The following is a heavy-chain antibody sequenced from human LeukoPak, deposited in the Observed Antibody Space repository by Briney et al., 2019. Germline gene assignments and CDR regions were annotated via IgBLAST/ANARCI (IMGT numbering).Heavy chain of an antibody. D-gene: IGHD6-13*01. CDR3: ARGKGISAAYLVDV. Sequence: SETLSLTCAVYGGSFSGYYWSWIRQPPGKGLDWIGEINHSGSTNYNPSLKSRVTISVDTSKNQFSLKLSSVTAADTAVYYCARGKGISAAYLVDVWGKGTTVTVSS. CDR1: GGSFSGYY. CDR2: INHSGST. V-gene: IGHV4-34*01. J-gene: IGHJ6*04.